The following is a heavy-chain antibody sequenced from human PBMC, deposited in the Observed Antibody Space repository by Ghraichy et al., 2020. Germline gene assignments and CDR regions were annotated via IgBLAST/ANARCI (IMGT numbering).Heavy chain of an antibody. CDR1: GFSFSSYE. CDR2: ISGSGSTV. D-gene: IGHD6-13*01. Sequence: GGSLRLSCAASGFSFSSYEMNWVRQAPGKGLEWVSYISGSGSTVYYADSVKGRFTISRDNAKNSLYLQMSSLRVEDTAVYYCARTIAARYWGQGTLVTVSS. V-gene: IGHV3-48*03. J-gene: IGHJ4*02. CDR3: ARTIAARY.